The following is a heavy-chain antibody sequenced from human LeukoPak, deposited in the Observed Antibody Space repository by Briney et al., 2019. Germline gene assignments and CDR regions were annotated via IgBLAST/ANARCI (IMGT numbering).Heavy chain of an antibody. CDR1: GYTFTSYG. J-gene: IGHJ6*03. V-gene: IGHV1-18*01. Sequence: GASVKVSCKASGYTFTSYGISWVRQAPGQGLEWMGWISAYNGNTNYAQKLQGRVTMTADTSTSTAYMELRSLRSDDTAVYYCARVIAGSTSGWYYYYHMDVWGKGTTVTVSS. D-gene: IGHD2-2*01. CDR2: ISAYNGNT. CDR3: ARVIAGSTSGWYYYYHMDV.